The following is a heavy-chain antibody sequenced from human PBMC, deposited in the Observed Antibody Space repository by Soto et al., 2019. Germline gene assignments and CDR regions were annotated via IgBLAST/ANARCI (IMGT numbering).Heavy chain of an antibody. Sequence: GGSLRLSCAASGFTFSSYAMHWVRQAPGKGLEWVAVISYDGSNKYYADSVKGRFTISRDNSKNTLYLQMNSLRAEDTSVYYCARDWDSIWYSVYGSRGSRFDYWGQGTLVTVSS. CDR2: ISYDGSNK. CDR3: ARDWDSIWYSVYGSRGSRFDY. J-gene: IGHJ4*02. V-gene: IGHV3-30*04. CDR1: GFTFSSYA. D-gene: IGHD6-13*01.